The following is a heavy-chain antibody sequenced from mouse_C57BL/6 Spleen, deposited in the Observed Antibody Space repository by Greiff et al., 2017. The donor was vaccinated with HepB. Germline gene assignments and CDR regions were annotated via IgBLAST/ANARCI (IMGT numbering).Heavy chain of an antibody. CDR2: IDPENGDT. Sequence: VQLKQSGAELVRPGASVKLSCTASGFNIKDDYMHWVKQRPEQGLEWIGWIDPENGDTEYASKFQGKATITADTSSNTAYLQLSSLTSEDTAVYYCTTGDYYGSSRFAYWGQGTLVTVSA. CDR3: TTGDYYGSSRFAY. CDR1: GFNIKDDY. J-gene: IGHJ3*01. V-gene: IGHV14-4*01. D-gene: IGHD1-1*01.